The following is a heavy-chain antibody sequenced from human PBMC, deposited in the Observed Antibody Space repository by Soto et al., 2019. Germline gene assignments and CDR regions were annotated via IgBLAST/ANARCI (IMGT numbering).Heavy chain of an antibody. CDR1: GYTFTRSG. J-gene: IGHJ6*02. CDR2: ISTYNGDT. CDR3: AREGMAPYYYYGMDV. V-gene: IGHV1-18*01. Sequence: QVQLAQSGAEVKKPGASVKVSCKASGYTFTRSGISWVRQAPGQGLEWMGWISTYNGDTNYAQTFQGRVTMTTDRSTSTVYMELRSLRSDDTAVYYCAREGMAPYYYYGMDVWGQGTPVTVSS.